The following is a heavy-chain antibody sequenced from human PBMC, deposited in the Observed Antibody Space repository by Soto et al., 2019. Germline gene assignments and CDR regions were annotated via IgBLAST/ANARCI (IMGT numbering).Heavy chain of an antibody. CDR2: ISGSGGST. J-gene: IGHJ6*02. V-gene: IGHV3-23*01. CDR3: AKEEDYYYYGMDV. Sequence: AASGFTFSSYAMSWVRQAPGKGLEWVSAISGSGGSTYYADSVKGRFTISRDNSKNTLYLQMNSLRAEDTAVYYCAKEEDYYYYGMDVWGQGTTVTVSS. CDR1: GFTFSSYA.